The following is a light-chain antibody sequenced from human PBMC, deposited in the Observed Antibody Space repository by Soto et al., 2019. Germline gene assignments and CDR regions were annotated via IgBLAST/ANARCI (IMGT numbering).Light chain of an antibody. J-gene: IGKJ1*01. CDR3: QQYDTYST. V-gene: IGKV1-5*03. CDR2: KAS. CDR1: QSISSW. Sequence: DIQMTQSPSTLSASVGDRVTITCRASQSISSWLAWYQQKPGKAPKLLIYKASSLDSGIPSRFSGIGSGTEFTLTISSLQPDGFATYYCQQYDTYSTFGQGIKVDIK.